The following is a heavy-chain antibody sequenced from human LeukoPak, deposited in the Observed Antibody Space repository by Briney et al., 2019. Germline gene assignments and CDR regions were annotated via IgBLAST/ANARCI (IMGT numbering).Heavy chain of an antibody. Sequence: GSSVKVSCKASGGTFSSYAISWVRQAPGQGLEWMGRIVPILGIANYAQKFQGRVTITADKSTSTAYMELSSLRSEDTAVYYCASDDGLSGYDYLFFDYWGQGTLVTVSS. CDR2: IVPILGIA. J-gene: IGHJ4*02. CDR3: ASDDGLSGYDYLFFDY. V-gene: IGHV1-69*04. CDR1: GGTFSSYA. D-gene: IGHD5-12*01.